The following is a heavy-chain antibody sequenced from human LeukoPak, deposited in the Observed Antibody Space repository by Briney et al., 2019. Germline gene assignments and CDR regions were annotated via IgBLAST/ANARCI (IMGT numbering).Heavy chain of an antibody. CDR1: GFTFSSYG. V-gene: IGHV3-48*03. D-gene: IGHD6-19*01. Sequence: GGSLRLSCAASGFTFSSYGMNWVRQAPGKGLEWVSYISSSGSTIYYADSVKGRFTISRDNAKNSLYLQMNSLRAEDTAVYYCARVVTSSGWYPYYFDYWGQGTLVTVSS. CDR2: ISSSGSTI. J-gene: IGHJ4*02. CDR3: ARVVTSSGWYPYYFDY.